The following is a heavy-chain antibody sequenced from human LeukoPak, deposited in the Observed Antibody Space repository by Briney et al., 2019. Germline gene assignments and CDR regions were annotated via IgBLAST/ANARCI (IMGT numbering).Heavy chain of an antibody. CDR1: GYTFTSYG. J-gene: IGHJ6*02. CDR2: ISAYNGNT. V-gene: IGHV1-18*01. Sequence: ASVKVSCKASGYTFTSYGISWVRQAPGQGLEWMGWISAYNGNTNYAQKLQGRVTMTTDTSTSTAYMELRSLRSDDTAVYYCARTGFAVTNYYYGMDVWGQGTTVTVSS. CDR3: ARTGFAVTNYYYGMDV. D-gene: IGHD4-11*01.